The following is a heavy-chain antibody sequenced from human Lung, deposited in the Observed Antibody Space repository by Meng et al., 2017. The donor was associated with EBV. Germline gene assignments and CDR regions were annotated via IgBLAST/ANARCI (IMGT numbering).Heavy chain of an antibody. J-gene: IGHJ5*02. V-gene: IGHV4-34*01. D-gene: IGHD6-13*01. Sequence: QPLVAGRFKPSESLSPPCGVSGRSFSSSYWSRLRQPPGKGLEWIGQINYNGITNYNPSLKSRVTISVDTSKNQFSLKLSSVTAADTAVYFCARATVVVPSGIYWFDPWGQGTLVTVSS. CDR3: ARATVVVPSGIYWFDP. CDR1: GRSFSSSY. CDR2: INYNGIT.